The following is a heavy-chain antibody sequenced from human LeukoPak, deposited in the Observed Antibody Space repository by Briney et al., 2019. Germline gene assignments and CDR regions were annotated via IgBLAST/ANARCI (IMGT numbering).Heavy chain of an antibody. CDR2: INSDGSST. Sequence: GGSLRLSCAASGFTFSSYWMHWVRQAAGKGLVWVSRINSDGSSTSYVGSVKGRFTISRDNAKNTLYLQMNSLRAEDTAVYYCARGSPAARTFDYWGQGTLVTVSS. D-gene: IGHD2-2*01. V-gene: IGHV3-74*01. CDR1: GFTFSSYW. CDR3: ARGSPAARTFDY. J-gene: IGHJ4*02.